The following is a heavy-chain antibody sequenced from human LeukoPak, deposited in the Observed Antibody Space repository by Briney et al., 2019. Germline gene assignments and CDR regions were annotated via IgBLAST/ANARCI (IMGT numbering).Heavy chain of an antibody. J-gene: IGHJ2*01. CDR3: PRSWCFDL. V-gene: IGHV3-23*01. CDR2: ISGSGDNT. Sequence: GGSLRLSCAATGFTFSSFAMNWVRQGPGKGLEWVSGISGSGDNTYYADSVKGRFDISRDTAKNSLSLQRHSLRAEDAYVYSSPRSWCFDLWGRGTVVSVSS. CDR1: GFTFSSFA.